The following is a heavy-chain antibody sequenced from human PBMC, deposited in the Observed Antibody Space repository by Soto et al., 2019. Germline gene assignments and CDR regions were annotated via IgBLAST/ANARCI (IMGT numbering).Heavy chain of an antibody. D-gene: IGHD6-13*01. V-gene: IGHV3-53*01. CDR3: ARDSRIAAAGIGLDV. CDR1: GFTVSSNY. Sequence: GGSLRLSCAASGFTVSSNYMSWVRQAPGKGLEWVSVIYSGGSTYYADSVKGRFTISRDNSKNTLYLQMNSLRAEDTAVYYCARDSRIAAAGIGLDVWGQGTTVTVSS. CDR2: IYSGGST. J-gene: IGHJ6*02.